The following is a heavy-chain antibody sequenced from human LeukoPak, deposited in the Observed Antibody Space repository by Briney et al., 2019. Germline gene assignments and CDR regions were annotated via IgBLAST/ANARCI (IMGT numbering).Heavy chain of an antibody. J-gene: IGHJ4*02. CDR1: GFTFNNYW. Sequence: SGGSLRLSCAASGFTFNNYWMHWVRQAPGMGLVWVSSIRFDGGDTAYADSAKGRFTISRDNAKNTMFLQMNSLRAEDTAVYYCARDRGGFDYWGQGTLVTVSS. D-gene: IGHD3-16*01. CDR2: IRFDGGDT. CDR3: ARDRGGFDY. V-gene: IGHV3-74*01.